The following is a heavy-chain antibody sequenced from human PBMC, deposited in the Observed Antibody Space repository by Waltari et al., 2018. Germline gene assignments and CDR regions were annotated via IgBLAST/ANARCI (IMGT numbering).Heavy chain of an antibody. Sequence: QLQLQESGPGLVKPSETLSLTCTVSGGSISSSCYYWGWIRQPPGKGLEWIGSIYYSGSTYYNPSLKSRVTISVDTSKNQFSLKLSSVTAADTAVYYCARHGDYGIDYWGQGTLVTVSS. CDR2: IYYSGST. D-gene: IGHD4-17*01. CDR3: ARHGDYGIDY. J-gene: IGHJ4*02. V-gene: IGHV4-39*07. CDR1: GGSISSSCYY.